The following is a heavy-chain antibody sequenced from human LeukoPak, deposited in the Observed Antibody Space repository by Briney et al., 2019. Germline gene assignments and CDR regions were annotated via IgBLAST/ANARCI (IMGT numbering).Heavy chain of an antibody. CDR3: TRYNVGFES. CDR1: GFTFSSYS. J-gene: IGHJ4*02. CDR2: ISSSSSTI. D-gene: IGHD1-1*01. V-gene: IGHV3-48*01. Sequence: GGSLRLSCAASGFTFSSYSMNWVRQAPGKGLEWVSYISSSSSTIYYADSVKGRFTISRDNAKNSLYLQMNSLKTEDTAVYYCTRYNVGFESWGQGTLVTVSS.